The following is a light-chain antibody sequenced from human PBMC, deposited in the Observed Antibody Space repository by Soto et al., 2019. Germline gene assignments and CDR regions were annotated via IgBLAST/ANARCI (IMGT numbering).Light chain of an antibody. V-gene: IGLV1-44*01. CDR2: TAG. Sequence: QSVLTPPLSASASPGQRVTISCSGGSSNIGSNTVAWYQHLPGTAPPRLIFTAGQLPSGVPGRFSGSKSGTSASLAISGLQSEDEGDYYCSAWDNSLNGYVFGPGTKLTVL. J-gene: IGLJ1*01. CDR1: SSNIGSNT. CDR3: SAWDNSLNGYV.